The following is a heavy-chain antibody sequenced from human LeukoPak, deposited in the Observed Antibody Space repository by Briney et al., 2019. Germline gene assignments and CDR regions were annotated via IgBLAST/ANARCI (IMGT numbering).Heavy chain of an antibody. V-gene: IGHV3-23*01. CDR1: GFTFSNYV. J-gene: IGHJ4*02. Sequence: GGSLRLSCATSGFTFSNYVMSWVRQAPGEGLEWVSAITGSADDTYYADSVKGRFTISRDNSKNTLYLQMNSPRAEHTAVYYCAKASGASRPYSFDYWGQGTLVTVSS. CDR2: ITGSADDT. CDR3: AKASGASRPYSFDY. D-gene: IGHD3-10*01.